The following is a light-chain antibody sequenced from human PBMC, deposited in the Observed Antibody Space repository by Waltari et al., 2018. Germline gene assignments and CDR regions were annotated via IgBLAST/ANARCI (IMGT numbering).Light chain of an antibody. J-gene: IGLJ1*01. Sequence: QSALTQPRSVSGSPGQSVPIPCTGTSCSLAVSNFASWYQQHPGKSPRLMIYDVNKRPSGVPDRFSGSKSGNTASLTISGLQAEDEADYYCCSYAGTYTYVFGTATKVTV. V-gene: IGLV2-11*01. CDR1: SCSLAVSNF. CDR3: CSYAGTYTYV. CDR2: DVN.